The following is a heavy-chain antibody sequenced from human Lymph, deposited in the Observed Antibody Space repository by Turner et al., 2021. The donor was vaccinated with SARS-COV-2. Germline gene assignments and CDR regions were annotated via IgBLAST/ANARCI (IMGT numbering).Heavy chain of an antibody. CDR2: ISYDGSNK. CDR3: ARGALTGVSYWYFDL. Sequence: QVQLVESGGGVVQPGRSLRLSCAASGFTFSSYAMHWVRQAPGKGLEWGAVISYDGSNKYYADSVKGRFTISRDNSKNTLYLQMNSLRAEDTAVYYCARGALTGVSYWYFDLWGRGTLVTVSS. V-gene: IGHV3-30-3*01. CDR1: GFTFSSYA. J-gene: IGHJ2*01. D-gene: IGHD3-9*01.